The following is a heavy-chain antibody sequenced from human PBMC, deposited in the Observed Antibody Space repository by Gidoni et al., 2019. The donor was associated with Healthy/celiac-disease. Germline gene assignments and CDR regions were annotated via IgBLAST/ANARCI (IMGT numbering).Heavy chain of an antibody. V-gene: IGHV4-34*01. D-gene: IGHD6-6*01. Sequence: QVQLQQWGAGLLKPSETLSLTCAVYGGSFSGYYWSWIRQPPGKGLEWIGEINHSGSTNYNPSLKSRVTISVDTSKNQFSLKLSSVTAADTAVYYCARAIAARSRWFDPWGQGTLVTVSS. CDR3: ARAIAARSRWFDP. J-gene: IGHJ5*02. CDR2: INHSGST. CDR1: GGSFSGYY.